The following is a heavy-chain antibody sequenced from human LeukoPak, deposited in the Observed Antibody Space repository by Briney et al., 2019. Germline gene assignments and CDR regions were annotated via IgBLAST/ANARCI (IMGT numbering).Heavy chain of an antibody. CDR3: ARSRYLAWSDAFDI. CDR2: IYYSGST. Sequence: SETLSLTCTVSGGSISSSSYYWGWIRQPPGKGLEWIGSIYYSGSTYYNPSLKSRVTISVDTSKNQFSLKLSSVTAADTAVYYCARSRYLAWSDAFDIWGQGTVVTVSS. D-gene: IGHD3-9*01. V-gene: IGHV4-39*01. CDR1: GGSISSSSYY. J-gene: IGHJ3*02.